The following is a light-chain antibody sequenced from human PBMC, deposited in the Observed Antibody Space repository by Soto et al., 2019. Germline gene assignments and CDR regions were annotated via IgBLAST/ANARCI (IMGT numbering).Light chain of an antibody. J-gene: IGKJ2*01. CDR1: QPISNY. CDR2: AAS. CDR3: QQSAKMPRT. Sequence: DLQMTQSPSSLSASVGNRVTITCRASQPISNYVSWYQQKSGRAPKSLIYAASTLQNGVPSRFSGSGSGTDFTLTITSLQPEDSAVYYCQQSAKMPRTFGQGTKLDI. V-gene: IGKV1-39*01.